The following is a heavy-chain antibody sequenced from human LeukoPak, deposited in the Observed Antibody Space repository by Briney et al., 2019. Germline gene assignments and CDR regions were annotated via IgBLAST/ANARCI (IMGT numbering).Heavy chain of an antibody. CDR2: VRTEVYDGTT. J-gene: IGHJ3*02. V-gene: IGHV3-49*03. Sequence: GGSLRLSCTGSGFSFDDYALSWFRQAPGKGLEWVGFVRTEVYDGTTEYAPSVKGRFTVSRDDSRSVAYLQMNSLKTDDTGVYYCTRDPDLGWRAMLGAARGAFDIWGQGTMVTVSS. D-gene: IGHD1-26*01. CDR1: GFSFDDYA. CDR3: TRDPDLGWRAMLGAARGAFDI.